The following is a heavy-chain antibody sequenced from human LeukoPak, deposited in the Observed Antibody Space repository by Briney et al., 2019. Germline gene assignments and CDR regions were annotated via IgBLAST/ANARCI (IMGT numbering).Heavy chain of an antibody. V-gene: IGHV3-7*01. J-gene: IGHJ1*01. CDR3: ATTVTTDQH. CDR1: GFTFSSYW. Sequence: GGSLRLSCAASGFTFSSYWMSWVRQAPGKGLEWVANIKPDGSEKFYVDSVKGRFTISRDNAKNSLYLQMNSLRAEDTAVYHCATTVTTDQHWGQGTPVTVSS. D-gene: IGHD4-17*01. CDR2: IKPDGSEK.